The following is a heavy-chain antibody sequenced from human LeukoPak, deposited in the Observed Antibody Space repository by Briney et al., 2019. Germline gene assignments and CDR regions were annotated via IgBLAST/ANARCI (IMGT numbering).Heavy chain of an antibody. V-gene: IGHV3-23*01. CDR3: AKDFYLMRVGATNFDY. CDR2: ISISGGTT. Sequence: GGSLRLSCAASGFTFNNYAMSWVRQAPGEGLEWVSTISISGGTTYYADSVKSRFTISRDNSKNTLYLQMNSLRAEDTAVYYCAKDFYLMRVGATNFDYWGQGTLVTVSS. J-gene: IGHJ4*02. D-gene: IGHD1-26*01. CDR1: GFTFNNYA.